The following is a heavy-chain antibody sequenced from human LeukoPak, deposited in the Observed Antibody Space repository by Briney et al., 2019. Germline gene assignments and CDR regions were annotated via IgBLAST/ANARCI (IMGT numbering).Heavy chain of an antibody. V-gene: IGHV4-31*03. CDR3: ARRVHSSSWSSYFDY. D-gene: IGHD6-13*01. CDR1: GGSISSGGYY. Sequence: SETLSLTCTVPGGSISSGGYYWSWIRQHPGKGLEWIGYIYYSGSTYYNPSLKSRVTISVDTSKNQFFLKLSSVTATDTAVYYCARRVHSSSWSSYFDYWGQETLVTVSS. CDR2: IYYSGST. J-gene: IGHJ4*02.